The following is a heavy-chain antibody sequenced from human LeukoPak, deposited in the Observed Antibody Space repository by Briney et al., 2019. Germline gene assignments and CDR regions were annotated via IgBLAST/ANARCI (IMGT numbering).Heavy chain of an antibody. D-gene: IGHD4-17*01. CDR1: GFTFSSYS. CDR2: ISSSSSYI. CDR3: ARAGTVTLLDY. J-gene: IGHJ4*02. Sequence: GGSLRLFCAASGFTFSSYSMNWVRQAPGKGLEWVSSISSSSSYIYYADSVKGRFTISRDNAKNSLYLQMNSLRAEDTAVYYCARAGTVTLLDYWGQGTLVTVSS. V-gene: IGHV3-21*01.